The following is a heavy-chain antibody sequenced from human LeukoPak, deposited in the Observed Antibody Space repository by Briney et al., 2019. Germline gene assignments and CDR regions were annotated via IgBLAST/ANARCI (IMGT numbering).Heavy chain of an antibody. D-gene: IGHD6-19*01. J-gene: IGHJ4*02. CDR2: IDYSAYS. Sequence: KPSETLSLTCTVSGASITNYYWNWIRQPPGRGLEWIGFIDYSAYSKYNPSLKSRVTISRDTSKNQFSLTLTAVTAADTAVYYCAKSTESSGYYDYWGQGILVTVSS. CDR3: AKSTESSGYYDY. CDR1: GASITNYY. V-gene: IGHV4-59*03.